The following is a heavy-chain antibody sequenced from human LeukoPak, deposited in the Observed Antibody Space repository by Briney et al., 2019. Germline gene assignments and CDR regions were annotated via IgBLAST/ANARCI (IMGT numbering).Heavy chain of an antibody. J-gene: IGHJ4*02. CDR2: INTDGRIT. CDR3: TRDGGSFCDFDY. Sequence: PGGSLGLSCVASGFSFRNYAIHWVRQAPGKGLEYVSVINTDGRITYYADSVKGRFTISRDNPKNTVYLQMGSLRGEDMAVYYCTRDGGSFCDFDYWGQGALVTVSS. V-gene: IGHV3-64*02. D-gene: IGHD1-26*01. CDR1: GFSFRNYA.